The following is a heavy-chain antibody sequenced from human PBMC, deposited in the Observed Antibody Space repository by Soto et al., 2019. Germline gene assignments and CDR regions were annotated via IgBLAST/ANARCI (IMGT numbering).Heavy chain of an antibody. CDR2: ISYDGSNK. D-gene: IGHD1-26*01. CDR3: ARDGTPWEPPFDS. CDR1: GFTFSSYA. J-gene: IGHJ4*02. V-gene: IGHV3-30-3*01. Sequence: GGSLRLSCAASGFTFSSYAMHWVRQAPGKGLEWVAVISYDGSNKYYADSVKGRFTISRDNSKNTLYLQMNSLRTEDTAVYYCARDGTPWEPPFDSWGQGTLVTVSS.